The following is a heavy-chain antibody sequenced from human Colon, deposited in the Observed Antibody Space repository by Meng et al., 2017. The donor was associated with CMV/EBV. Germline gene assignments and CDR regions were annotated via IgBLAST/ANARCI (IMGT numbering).Heavy chain of an antibody. D-gene: IGHD3-10*01. CDR2: IYTSGST. V-gene: IGHV3-53*01. Sequence: GGSLRLSCAASGFTISDNYISWVRQAPGKGLEWISFIYTSGSTFYADSVKGRFTVSRDKSENTVYLQMNSLRVEDTAVYFCAKDRGRLFRDYYFGLDVWGQGTTVTVSS. CDR1: GFTISDNY. CDR3: AKDRGRLFRDYYFGLDV. J-gene: IGHJ6*02.